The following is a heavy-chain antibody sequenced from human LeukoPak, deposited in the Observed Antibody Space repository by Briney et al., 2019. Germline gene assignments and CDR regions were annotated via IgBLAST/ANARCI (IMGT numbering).Heavy chain of an antibody. CDR2: ITSSSTYI. CDR3: AGDYEGNLAFDI. CDR1: GFSFSNCS. D-gene: IGHD4-23*01. J-gene: IGHJ3*02. Sequence: GGSLTLSCAASGFSFSNCSMNWVRQAPGKGLGWVSSITSSSTYIYYADSLEGRFTISRDNVRNSLYLQMTSLRAEDTAVYYCAGDYEGNLAFDIWGQGTMVTVSS. V-gene: IGHV3-21*01.